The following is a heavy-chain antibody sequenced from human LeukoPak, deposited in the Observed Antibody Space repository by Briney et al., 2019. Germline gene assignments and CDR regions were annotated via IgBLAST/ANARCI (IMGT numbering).Heavy chain of an antibody. J-gene: IGHJ4*02. CDR1: GFTFSSYS. Sequence: GGSLRLSCAASGFTFSSYSMNWVRQAPGKGLEWVSYISSSSSTIYYADSVKGRFTISRDNAKNSLYLQMNSLRAEDTAVYYCAKGGGATKGGFDYWGQGTLVTVSS. D-gene: IGHD1-26*01. CDR2: ISSSSSTI. CDR3: AKGGGATKGGFDY. V-gene: IGHV3-48*01.